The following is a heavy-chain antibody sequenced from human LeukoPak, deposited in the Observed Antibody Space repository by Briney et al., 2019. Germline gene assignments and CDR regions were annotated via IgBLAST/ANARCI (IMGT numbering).Heavy chain of an antibody. CDR1: GYTFTGYY. CDR3: ARLYGDYQGDAFDI. J-gene: IGHJ3*02. Sequence: ASVKVSCKTSGYTFTGYYMHYVRQATGQGLEWMGWINPNSGGTNYAQKFQGRVTMTRDTSISTAYMELSRLRSDDTAVYYRARLYGDYQGDAFDIWGQGTMVTVSS. V-gene: IGHV1-2*02. D-gene: IGHD4-17*01. CDR2: INPNSGGT.